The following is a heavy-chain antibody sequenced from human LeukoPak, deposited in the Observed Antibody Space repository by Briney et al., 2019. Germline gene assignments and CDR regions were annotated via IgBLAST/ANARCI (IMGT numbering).Heavy chain of an antibody. J-gene: IGHJ4*02. CDR3: ARGGGDVPIDY. CDR2: ISTRSSK. D-gene: IGHD2-21*02. Sequence: GGSLRLSCAASGFTFTTYTMNWVRQAPGKGLEWVSSISTRSSKDYADTVRGRFTISRDNARTSLFLQMNSLRVVDTALYYCARGGGDVPIDYWGQGTLVTVSS. CDR1: GFTFTTYT. V-gene: IGHV3-69-1*01.